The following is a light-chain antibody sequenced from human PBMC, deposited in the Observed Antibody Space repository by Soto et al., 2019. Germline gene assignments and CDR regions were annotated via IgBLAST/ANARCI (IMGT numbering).Light chain of an antibody. CDR2: EVS. Sequence: QSVLTQPPSASGSPGQSVTISCTGTSSDVGGYNYVSWYQQHPGKAPKLMIYEVSKRPSGVPGRFSGSKSGNTASLTVSGLQADDEADYYCSSFAGSNNYVFGIGTEVTVL. CDR3: SSFAGSNNYV. V-gene: IGLV2-8*01. J-gene: IGLJ1*01. CDR1: SSDVGGYNY.